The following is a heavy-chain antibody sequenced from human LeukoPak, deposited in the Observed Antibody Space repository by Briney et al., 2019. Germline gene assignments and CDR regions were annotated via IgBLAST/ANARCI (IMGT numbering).Heavy chain of an antibody. CDR1: GGSISSSSYY. J-gene: IGHJ2*01. Sequence: SETLSLTCTVSGGSISSSSYYWGWIRQHPGKGLEWIGYIYYSGSTYYNPSLKSRVTISVDTSKNQFSLKLSSVTAADTAVYYCARAIAVGLWYFDLWGRGTLVTVSS. CDR3: ARAIAVGLWYFDL. CDR2: IYYSGST. D-gene: IGHD6-19*01. V-gene: IGHV4-31*03.